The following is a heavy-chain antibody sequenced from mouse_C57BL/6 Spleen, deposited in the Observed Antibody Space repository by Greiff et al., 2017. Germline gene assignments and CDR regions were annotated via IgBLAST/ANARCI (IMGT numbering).Heavy chain of an antibody. CDR1: GFSLTSYG. J-gene: IGHJ4*01. CDR3: ARHNYGSSYGAMDY. V-gene: IGHV2-6-1*01. Sequence: VQLQESGPGLVAPSPSLSITCTVSGFSLTSYGVHWVRQPPGKGLEWLVVIWSDGSTTYNSALKSRLSISKDNSKSQVFLKMNSLQTDDTAMYYCARHNYGSSYGAMDYWGQGTSVTVSS. D-gene: IGHD1-1*01. CDR2: IWSDGST.